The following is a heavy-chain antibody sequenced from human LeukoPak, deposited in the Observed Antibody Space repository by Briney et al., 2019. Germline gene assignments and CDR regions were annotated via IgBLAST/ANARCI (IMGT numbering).Heavy chain of an antibody. CDR3: AKGLGGDGYNLGFY. J-gene: IGHJ4*02. CDR1: GFTFSSYA. Sequence: GGSLRLSCAASGFTFSSYAMSWVRQAPGKGLEWVAFIRYDGSNKYYADSVKGRFTISRDNSKNTLYLQMNSLRAEDTAVYYCAKGLGGDGYNLGFYWGQGTLVTVSS. CDR2: IRYDGSNK. D-gene: IGHD5-24*01. V-gene: IGHV3-30*02.